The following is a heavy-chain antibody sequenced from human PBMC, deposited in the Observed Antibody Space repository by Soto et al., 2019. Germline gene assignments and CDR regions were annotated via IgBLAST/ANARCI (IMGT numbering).Heavy chain of an antibody. V-gene: IGHV3-23*01. CDR1: GFPFNTHG. D-gene: IGHD3-16*02. CDR2: ISGGGDRT. CDR3: AKTATYDYVWGDYRYFFDH. J-gene: IGHJ4*02. Sequence: GGSLRLSCGASGFPFNTHGMAWVRQAPGKGLEWVSGISGGGDRTQYADGVKGRFTISRDNSKNTVDLQMTSLRAEDTATYYCAKTATYDYVWGDYRYFFDHWGQGAVVTVSS.